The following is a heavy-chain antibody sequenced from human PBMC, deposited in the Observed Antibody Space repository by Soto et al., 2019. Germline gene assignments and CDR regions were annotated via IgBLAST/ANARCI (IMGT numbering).Heavy chain of an antibody. D-gene: IGHD3-22*01. CDR1: GDSIRSHTDY. Sequence: SETLSLTCTVSGDSIRSHTDYWAWIRQPPGKGLEWIGSIYYSGSTYYNPSLKSRVTISVDTSKNQFSLKLSSVTAADTAVYYCARRLYYDSSGFEGGGMDVWGQGTTVTVSS. J-gene: IGHJ6*02. V-gene: IGHV4-39*01. CDR3: ARRLYYDSSGFEGGGMDV. CDR2: IYYSGST.